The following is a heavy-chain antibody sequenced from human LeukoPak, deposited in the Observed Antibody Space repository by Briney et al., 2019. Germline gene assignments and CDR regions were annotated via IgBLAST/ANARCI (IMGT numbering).Heavy chain of an antibody. D-gene: IGHD6-13*01. CDR1: GYTFTSYD. J-gene: IGHJ3*02. CDR2: MNPNSGNT. CDR3: ASAGWQQLVSQDAFDI. V-gene: IGHV1-8*01. Sequence: ASVTVSCTASGYTFTSYDINWVRQAPGQGLEWMGWMNPNSGNTGYAQKFQGRVTMTRNTSISTAYMELSSLRSEDTAVYYCASAGWQQLVSQDAFDIWGQGTMVTVSS.